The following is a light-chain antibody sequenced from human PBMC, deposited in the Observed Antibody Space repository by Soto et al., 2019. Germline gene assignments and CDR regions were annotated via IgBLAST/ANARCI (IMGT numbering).Light chain of an antibody. Sequence: VISMTQSPSLLSASTGDRGTSSCRMIQDIKNYLAWYQQRPGKAPALLIYSASTLQNGVPSRFSGSWSGTDFTLTISRLQSEHFETYYCQHYYSIPFAFGPGTKVDIK. CDR2: SAS. V-gene: IGKV1D-8*01. CDR3: QHYYSIPFA. J-gene: IGKJ3*01. CDR1: QDIKNY.